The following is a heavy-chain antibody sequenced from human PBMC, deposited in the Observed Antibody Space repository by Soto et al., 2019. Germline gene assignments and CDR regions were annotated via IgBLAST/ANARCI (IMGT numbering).Heavy chain of an antibody. D-gene: IGHD3-10*01. CDR1: GDSVSSNSAA. Sequence: SQTLSLTCVISGDSVSSNSAAWNWIRQSPSRGLEWLGRTYYRPKWYNDYAVSVKSRITINPDTSKNQFSLQLNSVTPEDTAVYYCARDLSPPKLLWFGELSSEYYYYGMDVWGQGTTVTVSS. V-gene: IGHV6-1*01. J-gene: IGHJ6*02. CDR3: ARDLSPPKLLWFGELSSEYYYYGMDV. CDR2: TYYRPKWYN.